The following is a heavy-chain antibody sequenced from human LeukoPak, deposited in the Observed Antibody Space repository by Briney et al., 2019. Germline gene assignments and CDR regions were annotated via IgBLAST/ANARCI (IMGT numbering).Heavy chain of an antibody. J-gene: IGHJ4*02. Sequence: GGSLRLSCAASGFTFSSYWMSWVRQAPGKGLEWVANIKQDGSEKYYVDSVKGRFTVSRDNSNNTLYLQMYSLRAEDTAVYYCAKSIPAIAVAVSTRQWGQGTLVTVSS. CDR3: AKSIPAIAVAVSTRQ. CDR2: IKQDGSEK. CDR1: GFTFSSYW. D-gene: IGHD6-19*01. V-gene: IGHV3-7*01.